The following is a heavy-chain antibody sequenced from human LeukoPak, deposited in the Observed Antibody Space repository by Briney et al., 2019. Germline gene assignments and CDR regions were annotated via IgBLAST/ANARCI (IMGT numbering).Heavy chain of an antibody. D-gene: IGHD3-22*01. Sequence: SETLSLTCAVYGGSFSGYYWGWIRQPPGKGLEWIGSIYYSGSTYYNPSLKSRVTISVDTSKNQFSLKLSSVTAADTAVYYCASLAMIVVGTAPGYWGQGTLVTVSS. CDR2: IYYSGST. V-gene: IGHV4-39*01. CDR1: GGSFSGYY. CDR3: ASLAMIVVGTAPGY. J-gene: IGHJ4*02.